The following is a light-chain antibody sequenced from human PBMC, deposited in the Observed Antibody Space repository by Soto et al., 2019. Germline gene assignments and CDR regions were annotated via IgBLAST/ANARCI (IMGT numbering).Light chain of an antibody. V-gene: IGKV3-11*01. CDR2: DAS. CDR1: QAVNTR. CDR3: QQRGNWPS. J-gene: IGKJ4*01. Sequence: EILFTKSPCTISAFPIDRFTLSFRASQAVNTRLAWYQQKPGQAPRLLIYDASNRATGIPARFSGSGSGTDFTLTISSLEPEDFAVYYCQQRGNWPSFGGGAKVDIK.